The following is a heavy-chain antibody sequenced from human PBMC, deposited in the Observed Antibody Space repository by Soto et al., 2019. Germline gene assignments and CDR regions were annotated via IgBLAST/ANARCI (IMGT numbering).Heavy chain of an antibody. Sequence: QVQLVQSGAEVKKPGSSVKVSCKASGGTFSSYAISWVRQAPGQGLEWMGGIIPIFGTANYAQKFQGRVTITADESTSTAYMELSSLRSEDTALYYCARDLWVTGTTSDAFDIWGQGTMVTVSS. CDR3: ARDLWVTGTTSDAFDI. V-gene: IGHV1-69*12. CDR1: GGTFSSYA. D-gene: IGHD1-7*01. J-gene: IGHJ3*02. CDR2: IIPIFGTA.